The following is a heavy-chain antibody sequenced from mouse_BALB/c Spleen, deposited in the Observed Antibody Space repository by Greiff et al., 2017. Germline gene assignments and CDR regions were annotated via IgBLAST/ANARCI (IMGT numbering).Heavy chain of an antibody. CDR1: GYTFTSYN. Sequence: LQQPGAELVKPGASVKMSCKASGYTFTSYNMHWVKQTPGQGLEWIGAIYPGNGDTSYNQKFKGKATLTADKSSSTAYMQLSSLTSEDSAVYYCARGITANAMDYWGQGTSVTVSS. J-gene: IGHJ4*01. CDR3: ARGITANAMDY. D-gene: IGHD2-4*01. V-gene: IGHV1-12*01. CDR2: IYPGNGDT.